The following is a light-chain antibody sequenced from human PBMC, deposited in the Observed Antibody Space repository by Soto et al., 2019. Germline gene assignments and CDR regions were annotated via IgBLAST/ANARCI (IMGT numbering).Light chain of an antibody. Sequence: QTVVTQEPSFSVSPGGTVTFTCALNSGSVSTSYFPSWYQQTPGQAPRTLIYSTNIRSSGVPDRFSGSILGNRAALTITGAQADDESDYYCVLYMGSGISVFGGGTQLTVL. CDR3: VLYMGSGISV. CDR2: STN. CDR1: SGSVSTSYF. V-gene: IGLV8-61*01. J-gene: IGLJ2*01.